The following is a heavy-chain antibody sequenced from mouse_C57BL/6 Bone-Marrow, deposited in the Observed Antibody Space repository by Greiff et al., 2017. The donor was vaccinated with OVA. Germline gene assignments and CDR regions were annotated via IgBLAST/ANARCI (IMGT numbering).Heavy chain of an antibody. CDR1: GYAFSSSW. J-gene: IGHJ2*01. V-gene: IGHV1-82*01. D-gene: IGHD3-2*02. Sequence: VQLQQSGPELVKPGASVKISCKASGYAFSSSWMNWVKQRPGKGLEWIGRIYPGDGDTNYNGKFKGKATLTADKSSSTAYMQLSSLTSEDSAVYFCAQTAQASEYFDYWGQGTTLTVSS. CDR2: IYPGDGDT. CDR3: AQTAQASEYFDY.